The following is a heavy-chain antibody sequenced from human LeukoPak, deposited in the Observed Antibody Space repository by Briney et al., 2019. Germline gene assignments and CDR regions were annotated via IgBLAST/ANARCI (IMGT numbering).Heavy chain of an antibody. CDR1: GGTLNNYD. CDR3: ARGVVVAATEGFDY. V-gene: IGHV1-69*06. Sequence: GASVKVSCKASGGTLNNYDISWVRQAPGQGLEWMGGIIPIFGTANYAQKFQGRVTITADTSTSTAYMELSSLRSEDTAVYYCARGVVVAATEGFDYWGQGTLVTVSS. D-gene: IGHD2-15*01. CDR2: IIPIFGTA. J-gene: IGHJ4*02.